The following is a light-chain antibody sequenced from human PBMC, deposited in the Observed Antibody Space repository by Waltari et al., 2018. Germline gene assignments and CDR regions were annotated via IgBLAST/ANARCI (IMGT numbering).Light chain of an antibody. CDR2: YDD. J-gene: IGLJ2*01. CDR1: NSNIGNHA. CDR3: AAWDDNLNAVV. V-gene: IGLV1-36*01. Sequence: QSVLTQPPSVSEAPRQRVTISCSGSNSNIGNHAVTWYQQPPGKAPKLLIYYDDLLPSGVSDRFSGSKSGTSASLAISGLHSEDEADYHCAAWDDNLNAVVFGGGTKLTVL.